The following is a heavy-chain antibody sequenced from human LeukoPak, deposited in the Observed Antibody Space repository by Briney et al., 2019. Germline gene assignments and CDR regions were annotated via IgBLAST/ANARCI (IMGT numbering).Heavy chain of an antibody. Sequence: GRSLRLSCAASGFTFSSYAMHWVRQAPGEGVEWVAVISYDGSNKYYADSVKGRFTISRDNSKNTLYLQMNSLRAEDTAVYYCAKDPPPQLNYDSSGYPWYFDYWGQGTLVTVSS. D-gene: IGHD3-22*01. CDR3: AKDPPPQLNYDSSGYPWYFDY. CDR2: ISYDGSNK. V-gene: IGHV3-30-3*01. J-gene: IGHJ4*02. CDR1: GFTFSSYA.